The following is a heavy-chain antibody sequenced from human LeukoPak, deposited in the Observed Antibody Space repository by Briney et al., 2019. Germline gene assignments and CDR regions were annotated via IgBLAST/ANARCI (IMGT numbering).Heavy chain of an antibody. Sequence: VKVSCKASGYAFTNYGITWVRQAPGQGLEWMGWISAYNGNTNYAQNLQGRVTMTTDTSTRTAYMELRSLRSDDTALYYCARGYTATGNWYFDVWGRGTLVSVSS. CDR3: ARGYTATGNWYFDV. CDR2: ISAYNGNT. V-gene: IGHV1-18*01. J-gene: IGHJ2*01. CDR1: GYAFTNYG. D-gene: IGHD4-17*01.